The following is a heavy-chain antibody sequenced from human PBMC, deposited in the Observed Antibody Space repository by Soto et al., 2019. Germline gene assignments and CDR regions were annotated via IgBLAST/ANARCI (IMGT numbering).Heavy chain of an antibody. J-gene: IGHJ5*02. V-gene: IGHV1-69*06. CDR3: ARDEATNWFDP. CDR2: IITMFGTT. CDR1: GGTFSNDA. Sequence: QVQLVRSGAEVKKPGSSVKVSCKASGGTFSNDAISWVRQAPGQGLEWMGGIITMFGTTIYAQKFQGRLTITADRSTTTAYMELSSLRSEDTAVYYCARDEATNWFDPWGQGTLVTVSS.